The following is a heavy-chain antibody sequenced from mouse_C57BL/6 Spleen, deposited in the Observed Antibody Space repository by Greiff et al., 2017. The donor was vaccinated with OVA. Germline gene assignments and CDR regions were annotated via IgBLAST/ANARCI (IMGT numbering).Heavy chain of an antibody. Sequence: QVQLQQPGAELVMPGASVKLSCKASGYTFTSYWMHWVKQRPGQGLEWIGEIDPSDSYTNYNQKFKGKSTLTVDKSSSTAYMQLSSLTSEDSAVYYCERNDGSSYEGMDYWGQGTSVTVSS. J-gene: IGHJ4*01. V-gene: IGHV1-69*01. CDR2: IDPSDSYT. D-gene: IGHD1-1*01. CDR3: ERNDGSSYEGMDY. CDR1: GYTFTSYW.